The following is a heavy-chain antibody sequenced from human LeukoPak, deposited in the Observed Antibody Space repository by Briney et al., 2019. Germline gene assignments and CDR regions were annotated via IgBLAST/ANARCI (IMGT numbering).Heavy chain of an antibody. Sequence: PSETLSLTCAVYGGSISGYYWSWIRQPPGKGLEWIGSIYYSGSTNYNPSLKSRVTISVDTSKNQVSLRLSSVTAADTAVYYCARASNDYGDYVGAFDIWGQGTMVTVSS. V-gene: IGHV4-59*01. J-gene: IGHJ3*02. CDR1: GGSISGYY. D-gene: IGHD4-17*01. CDR3: ARASNDYGDYVGAFDI. CDR2: IYYSGST.